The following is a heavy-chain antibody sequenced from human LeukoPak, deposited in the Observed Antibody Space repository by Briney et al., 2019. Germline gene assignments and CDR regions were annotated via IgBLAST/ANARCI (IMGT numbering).Heavy chain of an antibody. V-gene: IGHV3-11*01. CDR3: ARRGLTVTTGWLDS. CDR2: ISNSGSTI. Sequence: PGGSLRLSCAASGFTFSDYYMSWIRQVPGRGLEWIPYISNSGSTIYYADSVRGRFTISRDNAKNSLYLQMYSLRAEDTAIYYCARRGLTVTTGWLDSWGQGSLVTVSS. D-gene: IGHD4-17*01. J-gene: IGHJ5*01. CDR1: GFTFSDYY.